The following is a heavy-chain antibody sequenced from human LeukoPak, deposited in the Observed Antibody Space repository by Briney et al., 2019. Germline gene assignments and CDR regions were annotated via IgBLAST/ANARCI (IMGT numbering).Heavy chain of an antibody. J-gene: IGHJ4*02. D-gene: IGHD6-19*01. V-gene: IGHV3-33*08. Sequence: GGSLRLSCAASGFTFSSYAMSWVRQAPGKGLEWVAVIWYDGSNKYYADSVKGRFTISRDNSKNTLYLQMNSLRAEDTAVYYCARETGYSSGWYDGFDYWGQGTLVTVSS. CDR1: GFTFSSYA. CDR3: ARETGYSSGWYDGFDY. CDR2: IWYDGSNK.